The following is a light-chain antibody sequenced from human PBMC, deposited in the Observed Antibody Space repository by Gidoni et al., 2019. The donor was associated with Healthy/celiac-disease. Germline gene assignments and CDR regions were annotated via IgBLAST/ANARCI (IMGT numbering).Light chain of an antibody. J-gene: IGKJ3*01. CDR2: AAS. CDR3: QQSYSTLEVT. CDR1: QSISSY. Sequence: DIQMTQCPSSLSASVGDRVTITCRASQSISSYLNLYQQKPGKAPKLLIYAASSLQSGVPSRFSGRGSGTDFTLTISSLQPEDFATYYGQQSYSTLEVTFGPGTKVEIK. V-gene: IGKV1-39*01.